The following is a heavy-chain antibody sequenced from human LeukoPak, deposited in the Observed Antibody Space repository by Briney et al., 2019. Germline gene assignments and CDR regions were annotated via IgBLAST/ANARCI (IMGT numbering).Heavy chain of an antibody. J-gene: IGHJ4*02. CDR1: GGSLSGYY. V-gene: IGHV4-34*01. CDR3: ARRDRAYYDFWSGYYNGDY. D-gene: IGHD3-3*01. CDR2: IYYSGST. Sequence: SETLSLTCAVYGGSLSGYYWGWIRQPPGKGLEWIGSIYYSGSTHYNPSLKSRVTISVDTSKNQFSLKLSSVTAADTAVYYCARRDRAYYDFWSGYYNGDYWGQGTLVTVSS.